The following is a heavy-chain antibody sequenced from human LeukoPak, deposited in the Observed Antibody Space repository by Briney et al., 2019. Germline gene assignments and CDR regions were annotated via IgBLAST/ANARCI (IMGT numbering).Heavy chain of an antibody. CDR2: ISSSSSTI. CDR3: ARVPNWNSVNWFDP. V-gene: IGHV3-48*01. J-gene: IGHJ5*02. Sequence: GGSLRLSCAASGFTFSSYSMIWVRQAPGKGLEWVSYISSSSSTIYYADSVKGRFTISRDNAKNSLYLQMNSLRAEDTAVYYCARVPNWNSVNWFDPWGQGTLVTVSS. D-gene: IGHD1-7*01. CDR1: GFTFSSYS.